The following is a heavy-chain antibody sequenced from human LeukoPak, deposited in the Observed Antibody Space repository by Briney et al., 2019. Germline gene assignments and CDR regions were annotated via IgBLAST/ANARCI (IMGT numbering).Heavy chain of an antibody. CDR2: IYNSGST. Sequence: SETLSLTCTVSGRSIRGYYWSWIRQPPGKGLEWIGYIYNSGSTTYNSSLKSRVTISVDTSNNQFSLRLRSVTAADTAMYYCARDGLQGSILWGQGTLVTVST. CDR1: GRSIRGYY. D-gene: IGHD4-11*01. V-gene: IGHV4-59*01. J-gene: IGHJ4*02. CDR3: ARDGLQGSIL.